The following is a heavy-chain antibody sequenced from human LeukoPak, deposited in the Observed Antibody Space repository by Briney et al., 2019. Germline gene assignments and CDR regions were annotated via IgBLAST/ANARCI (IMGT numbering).Heavy chain of an antibody. V-gene: IGHV3-7*04. Sequence: GGSLSLSCAASGFTFSTFWMSWVRQAPGKGLEWVANIKQDGSKKDYVDSVKGRFTVSRDNAKNSLYLQMNSLRAEDTAVYYCARYGALDYWGQGTLVTVSS. CDR2: IKQDGSKK. J-gene: IGHJ4*02. CDR3: ARYGALDY. D-gene: IGHD4-17*01. CDR1: GFTFSTFW.